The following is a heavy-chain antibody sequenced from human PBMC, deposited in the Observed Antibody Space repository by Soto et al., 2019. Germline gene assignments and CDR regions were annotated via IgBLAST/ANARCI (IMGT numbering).Heavy chain of an antibody. V-gene: IGHV3-72*01. J-gene: IGHJ4*02. CDR3: TRIELLLRGGFRPMAY. CDR2: IRNKANSYTT. CDR1: EFTFRDHY. D-gene: IGHD3-16*01. Sequence: LRVSCAASEFTFRDHYMDCVRQAPGKGLEWVGRIRNKANSYTTEYAASVKGRFTISRDDSENSLYLQMNSLKTEDTAVYYCTRIELLLRGGFRPMAYWGQGTQVPVSS.